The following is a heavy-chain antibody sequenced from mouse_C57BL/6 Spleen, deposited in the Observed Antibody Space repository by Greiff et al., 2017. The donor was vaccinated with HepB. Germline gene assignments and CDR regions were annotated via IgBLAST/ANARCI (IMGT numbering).Heavy chain of an antibody. CDR2: IYPRSGNT. CDR3: AKRGKTGY. Sequence: VKLQESGAELARPGASVKLSCKASGYTFTSYGISWVKQRTGQGLEWIGEIYPRSGNTYYNEKFKGKATLTADKSSSTAYMELRSLTSEDSAVYFCAKRGKTGYWGQGTTLTVSS. CDR1: GYTFTSYG. J-gene: IGHJ2*01. V-gene: IGHV1-81*01. D-gene: IGHD4-1*01.